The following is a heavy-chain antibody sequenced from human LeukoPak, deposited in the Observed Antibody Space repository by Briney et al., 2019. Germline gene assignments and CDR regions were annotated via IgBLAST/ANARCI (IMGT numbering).Heavy chain of an antibody. Sequence: PGGSLRLSCAASGFTFSSYGMHWVRQAPGKGLEWVAFIRYDGSNKYYADSVKGRFTISRDNSKNTLYLQMNSPRAEDTAVYYCAKGVTMIVVVIYDHLDVWGKGTTVTVSS. CDR2: IRYDGSNK. CDR1: GFTFSSYG. J-gene: IGHJ6*03. V-gene: IGHV3-30*02. CDR3: AKGVTMIVVVIYDHLDV. D-gene: IGHD3-22*01.